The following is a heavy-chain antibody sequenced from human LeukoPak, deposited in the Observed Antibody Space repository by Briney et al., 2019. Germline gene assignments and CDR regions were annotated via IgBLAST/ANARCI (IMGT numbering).Heavy chain of an antibody. CDR1: GFTFGDYA. D-gene: IGHD3-10*01. CDR3: ARDYGSGSYGAFDI. Sequence: GGSLRLSCTASGFTFGDYAMSWVRQAPGKGLEWVANIKQDGSEKYYVDSVKGRFTISRDNAKNSLYLQMNSLRAEDTAVYYCARDYGSGSYGAFDIWGQGTMVTVSS. CDR2: IKQDGSEK. J-gene: IGHJ3*02. V-gene: IGHV3-7*01.